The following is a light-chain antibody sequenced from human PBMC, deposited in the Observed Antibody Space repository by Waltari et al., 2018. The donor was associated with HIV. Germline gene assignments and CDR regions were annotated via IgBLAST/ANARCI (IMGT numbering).Light chain of an antibody. CDR2: DVS. V-gene: IGLV2-14*03. Sequence: QSALTQPASVSGSPGQSITISCTGTTSDVGGYNYVSWYQQPPGKAPRVIIYDVSNRPSGVSDRFSGSKSGNTASLTISGLQAEDEADYFCSSYRNSTFYVFGNGTKVTVL. CDR3: SSYRNSTFYV. J-gene: IGLJ1*01. CDR1: TSDVGGYNY.